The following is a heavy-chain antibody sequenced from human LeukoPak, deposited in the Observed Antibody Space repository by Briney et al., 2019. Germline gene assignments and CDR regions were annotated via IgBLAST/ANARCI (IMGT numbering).Heavy chain of an antibody. CDR2: IRYDGSNK. Sequence: PGGSLRLSCAASGFTFSSYGMHWVRQAPGKGLEWVAFIRYDGSNKYYADSVKGRFTISRDNSKNTLYLQMNGLRAEDTAVYYCAKDLSDSSGYYYRGFDYWGQGTLVTVSS. D-gene: IGHD3-22*01. J-gene: IGHJ4*02. CDR3: AKDLSDSSGYYYRGFDY. V-gene: IGHV3-30*02. CDR1: GFTFSSYG.